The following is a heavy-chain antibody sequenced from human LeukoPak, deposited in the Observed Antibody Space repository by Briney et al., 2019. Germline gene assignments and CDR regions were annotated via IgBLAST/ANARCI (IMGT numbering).Heavy chain of an antibody. CDR2: IKEDGSEK. V-gene: IGHV3-7*05. Sequence: QPGGSLRLSCAASGFTFSGFWMTWVRQSPGKGLEWVANIKEDGSEKYYVDSVKGRFTISRDNAKNSLCLQMNSLRAEDTAAYYCARGGRYNAYWGQGTPVTVSS. CDR1: GFTFSGFW. D-gene: IGHD1-26*01. CDR3: ARGGRYNAY. J-gene: IGHJ4*02.